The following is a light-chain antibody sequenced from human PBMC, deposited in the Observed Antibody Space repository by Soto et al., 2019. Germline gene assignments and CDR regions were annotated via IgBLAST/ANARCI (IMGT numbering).Light chain of an antibody. Sequence: EIVLTQSPVTLSVSRGLRATLSCRGSQRVSRYLAWYQQRPGQAPRLVXYEASNRATGIPARFSGSGSGTDLTLTIDNLEPDDFATYYYQQRNHWPPITFGQGTRLEIK. CDR2: EAS. CDR1: QRVSRY. J-gene: IGKJ5*01. V-gene: IGKV3-11*01. CDR3: QQRNHWPPIT.